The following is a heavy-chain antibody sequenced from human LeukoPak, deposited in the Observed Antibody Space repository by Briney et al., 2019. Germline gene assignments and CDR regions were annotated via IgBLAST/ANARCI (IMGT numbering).Heavy chain of an antibody. CDR2: IIPIFGTA. D-gene: IGHD2-21*02. Sequence: GSSVKVSCKASGGTFSSYAISWVRQAPGQGLEWMGRIIPIFGTANYAQKFQGRVTITTDESTSTAYMELSSLRFEDTAVYYCARGPLVVTAIPFLDYWGQGTLVTVSS. CDR1: GGTFSSYA. CDR3: ARGPLVVTAIPFLDY. J-gene: IGHJ4*02. V-gene: IGHV1-69*05.